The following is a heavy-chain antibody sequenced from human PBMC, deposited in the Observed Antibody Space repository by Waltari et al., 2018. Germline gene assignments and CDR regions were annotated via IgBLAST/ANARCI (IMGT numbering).Heavy chain of an antibody. CDR2: IYSRGGT. V-gene: IGHV4-4*07. CDR3: ARDHVVVLNNWFDS. Sequence: QVQLQESGPGLVKPSETLSPTCSVSGVAISDYYWSWLRQPAGKGLEWIGRIYSRGGTDYNPSLKSRATVSIDTSKKQFSLELISVTAADTAVYYCARDHVVVLNNWFDSWGQGIQVTVPS. CDR1: GVAISDYY. D-gene: IGHD2-21*01. J-gene: IGHJ5*01.